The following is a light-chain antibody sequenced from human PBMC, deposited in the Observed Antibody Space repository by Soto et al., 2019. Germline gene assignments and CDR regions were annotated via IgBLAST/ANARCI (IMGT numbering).Light chain of an antibody. CDR2: DAS. V-gene: IGKV3-15*01. CDR3: RQYNNWWT. CDR1: QSVSSN. Sequence: EVVMTQSPATLSVSPGERATLSCRASQSVSSNLAWFQQKPGQAPRLLIYDASTRATGIPARFSGRGSGTEFTLIISSLQSEDFAVYYCRQYNNWWTFGQGTKVEIK. J-gene: IGKJ1*01.